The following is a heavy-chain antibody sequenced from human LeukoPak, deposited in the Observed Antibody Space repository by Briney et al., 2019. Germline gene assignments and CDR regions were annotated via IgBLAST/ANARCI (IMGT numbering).Heavy chain of an antibody. Sequence: ASVKVSCKASGGTFSSYAISWVRQAPGQGLEWMGRIIPIFGTANYAQKFQGRVTITADKSTSTAYMELSSLRSEDTAVYYCARDLIVVVVPAAIPSGFDPWGQGTLVTVFS. D-gene: IGHD2-2*01. V-gene: IGHV1-69*06. CDR1: GGTFSSYA. CDR2: IIPIFGTA. CDR3: ARDLIVVVVPAAIPSGFDP. J-gene: IGHJ5*02.